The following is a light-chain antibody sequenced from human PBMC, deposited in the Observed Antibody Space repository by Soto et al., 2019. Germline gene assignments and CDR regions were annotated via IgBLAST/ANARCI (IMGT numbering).Light chain of an antibody. Sequence: EIVLTQSPGTLSLSPGERATLSCRASQSVSSSYLAWYQQKPGQAPSLVIYGESSRATGIPDRFSGSGPGTDFTLTISRLEPEDFAVYYCQHYGSSPPMYTFGQGTKLEIK. CDR2: GES. J-gene: IGKJ2*01. CDR1: QSVSSSY. V-gene: IGKV3-20*01. CDR3: QHYGSSPPMYT.